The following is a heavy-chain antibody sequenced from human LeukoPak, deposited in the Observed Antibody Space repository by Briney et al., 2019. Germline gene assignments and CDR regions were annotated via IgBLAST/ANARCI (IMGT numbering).Heavy chain of an antibody. CDR1: GGSLSGYY. Sequence: SETLSLTCAVYGGSLSGYYWSWIRQPPGKGLEWIGEINHSGSTNYNTSLKSRVTISVDTSKNQFYLKLRSVTAADAAVYYCARGPRMTRPYYYYYGMDVWGQGTTVTVSS. CDR3: ARGPRMTRPYYYYYGMDV. J-gene: IGHJ6*02. CDR2: INHSGST. V-gene: IGHV4-34*01. D-gene: IGHD2-15*01.